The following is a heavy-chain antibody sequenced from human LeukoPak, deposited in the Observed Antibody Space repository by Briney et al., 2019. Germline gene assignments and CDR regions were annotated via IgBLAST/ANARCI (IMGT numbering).Heavy chain of an antibody. V-gene: IGHV6-1*01. D-gene: IGHD5-18*01. CDR3: AREEYSYGCVY. Sequence: SQTLSLTCAISGDSVYSNSAAWDSSRQSPSRGLEWLGRTYYRSKWYNDYAVSVKSRISKNPDTSQNQFSLQLISVTPDDTAVYYCAREEYSYGCVYWGQGTLVTVSS. CDR1: GDSVYSNSAA. J-gene: IGHJ4*02. CDR2: TYYRSKWYN.